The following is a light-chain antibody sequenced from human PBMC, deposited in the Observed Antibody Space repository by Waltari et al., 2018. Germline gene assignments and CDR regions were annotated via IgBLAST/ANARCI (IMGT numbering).Light chain of an antibody. CDR3: QQCSNWPLT. CDR1: QSVSSSS. Sequence: EFLLPHSPPTLPFSPGERATLPCRAIQSVSSSSLAWYQQKPGHAPSLPIYAASSRAAGIPDRFGGSGSGTDFSLTISRLEPEDFAVYYCQQCSNWPLTFGPGTRVDLK. J-gene: IGKJ3*01. CDR2: AAS. V-gene: IGKV3D-20*02.